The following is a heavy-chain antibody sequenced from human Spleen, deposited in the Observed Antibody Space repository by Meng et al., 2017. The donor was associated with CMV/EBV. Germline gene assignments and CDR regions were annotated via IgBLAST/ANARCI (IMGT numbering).Heavy chain of an antibody. CDR2: IRYDGSIK. J-gene: IGHJ4*02. CDR1: GFTFSTYS. CDR3: ARARSGLLAVN. Sequence: GGSLRLSCAASGFTFSTYSMNWVRQAPGKGLEWLAFIRYDGSIKYNVDSAKGRFTISRDNSENTLYLQMNSLRIEDTALYYCARARSGLLAVNWGQGTLVTVSS. D-gene: IGHD2/OR15-2a*01. V-gene: IGHV3-30*02.